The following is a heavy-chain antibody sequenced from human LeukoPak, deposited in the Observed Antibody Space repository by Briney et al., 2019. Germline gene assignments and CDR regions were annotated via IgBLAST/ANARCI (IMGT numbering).Heavy chain of an antibody. CDR3: AKDIVVVPALDY. J-gene: IGHJ4*02. CDR2: ISYDGSNK. CDR1: GFTFSSYG. Sequence: GGSLRLSCAASGFTFSSYGMHWVRQAPGKGLEWVAVISYDGSNKYYADSAKGRFTISRDNSKNTLYLQMNSLRAEDTAVYYCAKDIVVVPALDYWGQGTLVTVSS. V-gene: IGHV3-30*18. D-gene: IGHD2-2*01.